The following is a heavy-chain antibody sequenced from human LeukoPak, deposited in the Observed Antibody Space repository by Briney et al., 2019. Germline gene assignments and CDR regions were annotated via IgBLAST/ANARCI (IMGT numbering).Heavy chain of an antibody. CDR1: GFNFIDYT. J-gene: IGHJ4*02. Sequence: PGGSLRLSCAASGFNFIDYTMNWVRQAPGKGLEWVSSITSTGRYIFYADSLKGRFTISRDNAKNSLYLQMNSLRAEDTALYYCAKDRKIYGSGSDYFDYWGQGTLVTVSS. V-gene: IGHV3-21*04. D-gene: IGHD3-10*01. CDR3: AKDRKIYGSGSDYFDY. CDR2: ITSTGRYI.